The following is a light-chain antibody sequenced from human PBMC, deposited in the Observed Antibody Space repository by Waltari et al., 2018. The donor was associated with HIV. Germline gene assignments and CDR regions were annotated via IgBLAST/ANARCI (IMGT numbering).Light chain of an antibody. Sequence: QLVLTQSPSASASLGASVKLTCTLSSGHSNYAIALHQQHPEKVPRYLMKLNRDGNHDTWHGIHDLFSGSSSGAERYLTISSLQSEDEADHDCQTWAAGSRVFFVVGNKLTVL. CDR1: SGHSNYA. CDR3: QTWAAGSRVF. J-gene: IGLJ2*01. V-gene: IGLV4-69*01. CDR2: LNRDGNH.